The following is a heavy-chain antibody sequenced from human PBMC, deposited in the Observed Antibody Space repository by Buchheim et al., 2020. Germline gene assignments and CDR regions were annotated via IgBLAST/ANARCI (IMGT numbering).Heavy chain of an antibody. J-gene: IGHJ4*02. Sequence: QVQLVESGGGVVQPGRSLRLSCAASGFTFSSYGMHWVRQAPGKGLEWVAVISYDGSNKYYADSVKGRFTISRDNSKHTLYLQMNSLRAKDTAVYYCAKTSWFDYWGQGTL. CDR2: ISYDGSNK. CDR1: GFTFSSYG. V-gene: IGHV3-30*18. CDR3: AKTSWFDY.